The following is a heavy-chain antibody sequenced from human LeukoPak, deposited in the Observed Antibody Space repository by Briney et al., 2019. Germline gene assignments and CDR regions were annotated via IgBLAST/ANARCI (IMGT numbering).Heavy chain of an antibody. CDR2: INHSGST. J-gene: IGHJ4*02. V-gene: IGHV4-34*01. CDR3: ARGLYYYGSGSILDY. D-gene: IGHD3-10*01. CDR1: GGSFSGYY. Sequence: SETLSLTCAVYGGSFSGYYWSWIRQPPGKGLEWIGEINHSGSTNYNPSLKSRVTISVDTSKNQFSLKLSSVTAADTAVYYCARGLYYYGSGSILDYWGQGTLVTASS.